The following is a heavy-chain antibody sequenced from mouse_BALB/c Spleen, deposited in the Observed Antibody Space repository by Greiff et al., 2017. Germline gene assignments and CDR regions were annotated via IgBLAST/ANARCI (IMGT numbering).Heavy chain of an antibody. D-gene: IGHD2-4*01. CDR2: IRNKANGYTT. CDR3: ASYDYGGAMDY. V-gene: IGHV7-3*02. J-gene: IGHJ4*01. CDR1: GFTFTDYY. Sequence: EVMLVESGGGLVQPGGSLRLSCATSGFTFTDYYMSWVRQPPGKALEWLGFIRNKANGYTTEYSASVKGRFTISRDNSQSILYLQMNTLRAEDSATYYCASYDYGGAMDYWGQGTSVTVSS.